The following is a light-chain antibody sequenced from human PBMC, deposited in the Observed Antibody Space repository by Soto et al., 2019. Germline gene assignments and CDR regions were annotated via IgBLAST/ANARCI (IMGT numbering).Light chain of an antibody. CDR3: QKRGNWPQ. Sequence: EIVSSQSPATLSLSPRVTATLSCRASQSISNYLAWYQHKPGQAPRILIFDASNRATGIPARFSGSGSGTDFTLTISGLEPEDFAIYYCQKRGNWPQFGQGTRLEI. CDR1: QSISNY. CDR2: DAS. V-gene: IGKV3-11*01. J-gene: IGKJ5*01.